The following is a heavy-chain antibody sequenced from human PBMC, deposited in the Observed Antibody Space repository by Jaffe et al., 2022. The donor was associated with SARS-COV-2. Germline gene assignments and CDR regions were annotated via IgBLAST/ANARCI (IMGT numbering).Heavy chain of an antibody. Sequence: QVQLQESGPGLVKPSETLSLTCTVSGGSISSYYWSWIRQPPGKGLEWIGYIYYSGSTNYNPSLKSRVTISVDTSKNQFSLKLSSVTAADTAVYYCARGDWLLVYWGQGTLVTVSS. CDR1: GGSISSYY. CDR2: IYYSGST. CDR3: ARGDWLLVY. V-gene: IGHV4-59*01. D-gene: IGHD3-9*01. J-gene: IGHJ4*02.